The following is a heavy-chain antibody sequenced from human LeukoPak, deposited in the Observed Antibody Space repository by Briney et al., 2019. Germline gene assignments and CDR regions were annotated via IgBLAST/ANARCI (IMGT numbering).Heavy chain of an antibody. Sequence: PGGSLRLSWAASGFTFSSYWMSWVRQAPGKGLEWVANIKQDGSEKYYVDSVKGRFTISRDNAKNSLYLQMNSLGAEDTAVYYCARGPLVVVAATPLADDWGQGTLVTVSS. CDR1: GFTFSSYW. D-gene: IGHD2-15*01. J-gene: IGHJ4*02. V-gene: IGHV3-7*01. CDR2: IKQDGSEK. CDR3: ARGPLVVVAATPLADD.